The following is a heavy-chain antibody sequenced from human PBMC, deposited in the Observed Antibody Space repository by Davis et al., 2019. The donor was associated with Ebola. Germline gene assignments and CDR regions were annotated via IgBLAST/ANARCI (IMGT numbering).Heavy chain of an antibody. CDR2: IYHSGST. CDR1: GGSISSYY. J-gene: IGHJ6*02. CDR3: ARGRYYYGSGSYYTAHYYGMDV. Sequence: SETLSLTCTVSGGSISSYYWSWIRQPPGKGLEWIGYIYHSGSTYYNPSLKSRVTISVDKSKNQFSLKLSSVTAADTAVYYCARGRYYYGSGSYYTAHYYGMDVWGQGTTVTVSS. V-gene: IGHV4-59*12. D-gene: IGHD3-10*01.